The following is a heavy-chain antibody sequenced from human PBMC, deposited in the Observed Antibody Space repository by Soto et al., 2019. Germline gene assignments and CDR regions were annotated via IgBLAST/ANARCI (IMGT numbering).Heavy chain of an antibody. J-gene: IGHJ6*02. D-gene: IGHD5-12*01. CDR3: TRHLDVDIVATIRGEYYYYGMDV. CDR2: IRSKANSYAT. CDR1: GFTFSGSA. V-gene: IGHV3-73*01. Sequence: GGSLRLCCAASGFTFSGSAMHWVRQASGKGLEWVGRIRSKANSYATAYAASVKGRFTISRDDSKNTAYLQMNSLKTEDTAVYYCTRHLDVDIVATIRGEYYYYGMDVWGQGTTVTVSS.